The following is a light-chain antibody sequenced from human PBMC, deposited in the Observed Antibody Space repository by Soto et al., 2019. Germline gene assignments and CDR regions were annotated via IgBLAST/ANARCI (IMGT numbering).Light chain of an antibody. CDR2: WAS. CDR1: QSVLYSSNNKNY. Sequence: IVMTQSPDSLAVSLGERATINCKSSQSVLYSSNNKNYLAWYQQKPGQPPKLLIYWASTRESGVPDRFSGSGSGTDFTLTISSLQAEDVAVYYCQHYYSTPHTFGQGTKLEIK. V-gene: IGKV4-1*01. J-gene: IGKJ2*01. CDR3: QHYYSTPHT.